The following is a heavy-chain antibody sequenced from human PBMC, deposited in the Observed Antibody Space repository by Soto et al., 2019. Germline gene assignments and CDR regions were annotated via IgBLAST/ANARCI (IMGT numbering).Heavy chain of an antibody. J-gene: IGHJ6*02. CDR3: ARDPAIYSGKFDYGLDV. Sequence: VGSLRLSCAVSGFTFSSYEMNWVRQAPGKGLEWVSYIGTSGKTIYYADSVRGRFTISRDNAKNSLYLQMNSLRAEDTAVYFCARDPAIYSGKFDYGLDVWGRGTTVTVSS. D-gene: IGHD4-4*01. CDR2: IGTSGKTI. CDR1: GFTFSSYE. V-gene: IGHV3-48*03.